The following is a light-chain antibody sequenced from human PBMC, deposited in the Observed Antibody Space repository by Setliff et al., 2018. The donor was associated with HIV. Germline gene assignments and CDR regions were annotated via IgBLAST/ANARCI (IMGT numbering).Light chain of an antibody. V-gene: IGLV2-11*01. J-gene: IGLJ1*01. Sequence: QSALTQPRPVSGSPGQSVTISCTGTSSDVGGYNYVSWYQQQPGKAPKLMIYDVSKRPSGFPDRFSGSKSGNTASLTISGLQAEDEADYYCCSYAGSYTYVFGTGTKVTVL. CDR1: SSDVGGYNY. CDR3: CSYAGSYTYV. CDR2: DVS.